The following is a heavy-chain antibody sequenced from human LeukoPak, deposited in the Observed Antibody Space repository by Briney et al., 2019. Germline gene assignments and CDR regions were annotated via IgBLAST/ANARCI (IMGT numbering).Heavy chain of an antibody. Sequence: GGSLRLSCAASGFTFSSYAMHWVRQAPGKGLEWVAFIRYNGSSTYYADSVKGRFTISRDNSKNTLYLQMNSLRAEDTAAYYLAKDARYCSSTSCYNSGAEGFQHWGQGTLVTVSS. J-gene: IGHJ1*01. CDR3: AKDARYCSSTSCYNSGAEGFQH. D-gene: IGHD2-2*02. V-gene: IGHV3-30*02. CDR2: IRYNGSST. CDR1: GFTFSSYA.